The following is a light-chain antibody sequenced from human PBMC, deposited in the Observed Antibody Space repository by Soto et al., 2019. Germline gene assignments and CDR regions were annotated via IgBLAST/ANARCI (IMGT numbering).Light chain of an antibody. CDR2: EVS. V-gene: IGLV2-14*01. J-gene: IGLJ1*01. CDR1: SSDVGGYNY. Sequence: QSALTQPPSASGSPGQSVTISCTGTSSDVGGYNYVSWYQLHPGKAPKLMIYEVSNRPSGVSNRFSGSKSGDTASLTISGLQAEDEADYYCSSYTTRTTLDVFGTGTKLTVL. CDR3: SSYTTRTTLDV.